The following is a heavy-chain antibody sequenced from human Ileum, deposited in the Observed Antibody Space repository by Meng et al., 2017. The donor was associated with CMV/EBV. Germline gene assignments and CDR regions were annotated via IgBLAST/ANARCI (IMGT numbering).Heavy chain of an antibody. CDR1: GGSVNNYY. V-gene: IGHV4-4*07. Sequence: QESSPGLVNLLDTLSLTCTVSGGSVNNYYWSWIRRSAGKGLEWIGRFYSSDTYNYHPSLDSRVTMSLDTSKNQFSLNLRAVTAADTATYYCARGPGASTREGFDYWGLGTLVTVSS. CDR3: ARGPGASTREGFDY. D-gene: IGHD1-26*01. J-gene: IGHJ4*02. CDR2: FYSSDTY.